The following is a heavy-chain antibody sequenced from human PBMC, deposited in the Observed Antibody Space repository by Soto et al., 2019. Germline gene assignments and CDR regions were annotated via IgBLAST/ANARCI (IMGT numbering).Heavy chain of an antibody. D-gene: IGHD6-19*01. V-gene: IGHV2-5*02. J-gene: IGHJ5*02. CDR2: IYWDDDK. Sequence: SGPTLVNPTQALTLTCTFSGFSLSTSGVGVGWIRQPPGKALEWLALIYWDDDKRYSPSLKSRLTITKDTSKNQVVLTMTNMDPVDTATYYCAHSPRIAVAVVFDPWGQGTLVTAPQ. CDR3: AHSPRIAVAVVFDP. CDR1: GFSLSTSGVG.